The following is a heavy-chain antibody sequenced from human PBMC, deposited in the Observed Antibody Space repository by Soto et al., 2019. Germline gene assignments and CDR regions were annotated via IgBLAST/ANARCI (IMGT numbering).Heavy chain of an antibody. CDR3: ARDWGGSGYPIDS. CDR2: ISGSGGHV. D-gene: IGHD3-22*01. V-gene: IGHV3-48*02. Sequence: EVQLVESGGGLVQPGGSLRLSCAASGFTFSSYSMNWVRQAPGKGLEWVSYISGSGGHVYYADSVKGRFTISRDNAWNSLYLQLNSLRDEDTAVYYCARDWGGSGYPIDSWGQGTLVTVSS. J-gene: IGHJ4*02. CDR1: GFTFSSYS.